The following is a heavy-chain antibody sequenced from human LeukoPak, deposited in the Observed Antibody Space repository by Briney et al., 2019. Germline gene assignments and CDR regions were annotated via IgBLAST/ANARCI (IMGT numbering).Heavy chain of an antibody. V-gene: IGHV3-21*01. CDR3: ARSGMGGQWELLGAFDI. J-gene: IGHJ3*02. D-gene: IGHD1-26*01. Sequence: NPGGSLRLSCAASGFTFSGYSMNWVRQAPGKGLEWVSSISRSSSYIYYADSLKGRFTISRDNARNSLYLQMNSLRAEDTAVYYCARSGMGGQWELLGAFDIWGQGTIVTVSS. CDR2: ISRSSSYI. CDR1: GFTFSGYS.